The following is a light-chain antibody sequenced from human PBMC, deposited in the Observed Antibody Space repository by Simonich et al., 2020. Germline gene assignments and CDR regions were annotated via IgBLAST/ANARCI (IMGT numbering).Light chain of an antibody. CDR3: GTWDSSLSAGV. J-gene: IGLJ3*02. CDR2: DNN. Sequence: QSVLTQPPSVSAAPGQKVTLSCSGSSSNIGHTYVSWYQQLPGTAPKLLIYDNNKRPSGIPDRVSGSKSGTSATLGITGLQTGDEADYYCGTWDSSLSAGVFGGGTKLTVL. V-gene: IGLV1-51*01. CDR1: SSNIGHTY.